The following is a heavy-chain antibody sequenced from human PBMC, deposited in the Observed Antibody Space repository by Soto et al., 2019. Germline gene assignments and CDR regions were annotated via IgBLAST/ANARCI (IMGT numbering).Heavy chain of an antibody. Sequence: EVQLLESGGGLVQPGGSLRLSCAASGVTFSSYAMSWVRQAPGKGLEWVSAISGSGGSTYYADSVNDRFTISTDSSQNPLYLQMNSLRAEHTAVYYCASYFGEFPYYFDYWGQGTLVTVSS. CDR1: GVTFSSYA. V-gene: IGHV3-23*01. D-gene: IGHD3-10*01. J-gene: IGHJ4*02. CDR2: ISGSGGST. CDR3: ASYFGEFPYYFDY.